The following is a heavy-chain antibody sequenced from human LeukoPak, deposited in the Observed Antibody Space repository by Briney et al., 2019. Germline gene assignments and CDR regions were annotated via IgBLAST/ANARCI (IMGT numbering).Heavy chain of an antibody. V-gene: IGHV4-59*12. CDR3: ARDSGTTGEVKFDP. CDR2: IYYSGNT. Sequence: SETLSLTCTVSGGSISSYYWSWIRQPPGQGLECIGYIYYSGNTNYNPSLKSRVTISVDTSKNKFSLKLSSVTAADTAVYYCARDSGTTGEVKFDPWGQGTLVTVSS. D-gene: IGHD3-10*01. CDR1: GGSISSYY. J-gene: IGHJ5*02.